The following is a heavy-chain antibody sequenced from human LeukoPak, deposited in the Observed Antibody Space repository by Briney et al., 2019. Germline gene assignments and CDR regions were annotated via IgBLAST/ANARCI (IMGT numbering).Heavy chain of an antibody. Sequence: SETLFLTCTVSGGSISSYYWSWIPQPPGKGLEWIGSFHYSGGTNYNPSLKSRVTISVDTCKNQFSMKLSSVTAADTAVYYCARGQGLAYCGGDCYTNFDYWGQGTLVTVSS. D-gene: IGHD2-21*02. V-gene: IGHV4-59*01. CDR1: GGSISSYY. CDR3: ARGQGLAYCGGDCYTNFDY. CDR2: FHYSGGT. J-gene: IGHJ4*02.